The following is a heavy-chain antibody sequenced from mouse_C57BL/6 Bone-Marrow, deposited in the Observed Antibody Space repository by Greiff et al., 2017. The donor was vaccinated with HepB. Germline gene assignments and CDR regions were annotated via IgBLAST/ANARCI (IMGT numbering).Heavy chain of an antibody. J-gene: IGHJ2*01. CDR1: GFSLSTFGMG. CDR3: ARMSGFITTVVATDY. V-gene: IGHV8-8*01. D-gene: IGHD1-1*01. Sequence: QVQLKESGPGILQPSQTLSLTCSFSGFSLSTFGMGVGWIRQPSGKGLEWLAHIWWDDDKYYNPALKSRLTISKDTSKNQVFLKIANVDTADTATYYCARMSGFITTVVATDYWGQGTTLTVSS. CDR2: IWWDDDK.